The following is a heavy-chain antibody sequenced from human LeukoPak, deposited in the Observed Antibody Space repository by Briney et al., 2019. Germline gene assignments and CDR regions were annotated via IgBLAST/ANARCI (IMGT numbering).Heavy chain of an antibody. Sequence: SETLSLTCTVSGYSISSGYYWGWIRQPPGKGLEWIGSTYHSGSTYYNPSLKSRVTISVDTSKNQFSLKLSSVTAADTAVYYCARVFQGYDFWSGYTKSPDAFDIWGQGTMVTVSS. CDR3: ARVFQGYDFWSGYTKSPDAFDI. CDR2: TYHSGST. CDR1: GYSISSGYY. V-gene: IGHV4-38-2*02. J-gene: IGHJ3*02. D-gene: IGHD3-3*01.